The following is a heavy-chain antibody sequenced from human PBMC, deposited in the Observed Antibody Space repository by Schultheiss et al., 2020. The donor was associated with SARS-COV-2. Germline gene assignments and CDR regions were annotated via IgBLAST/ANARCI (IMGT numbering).Heavy chain of an antibody. CDR1: GGSVSSGSYY. Sequence: SETLSLTCTVSGGSVSSGSYYWSWIRQPPGKGLEWIGRIYPSGSTYYNPSLKSRVTISVDTSKNQFSLKLSSVTAADTAVYYCARGRGGHDYGDPNSYWYFDLWGRGTLVTVSS. J-gene: IGHJ2*01. V-gene: IGHV4-39*07. CDR2: IYPSGST. D-gene: IGHD4-17*01. CDR3: ARGRGGHDYGDPNSYWYFDL.